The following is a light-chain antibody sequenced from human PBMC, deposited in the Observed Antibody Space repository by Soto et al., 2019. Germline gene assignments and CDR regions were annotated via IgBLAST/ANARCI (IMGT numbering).Light chain of an antibody. CDR1: QAIGND. Sequence: DIQMTQSPSSLSASVGDRVTITCRAGQAIGNDLGWFQQKPGKPPKRLIYAASSLQSGVPSRFSGSGSGTEFTLTIRSLQPEDFATYYCQKYNSAPRTFGQGTKVEIK. V-gene: IGKV1-17*01. CDR2: AAS. CDR3: QKYNSAPRT. J-gene: IGKJ1*01.